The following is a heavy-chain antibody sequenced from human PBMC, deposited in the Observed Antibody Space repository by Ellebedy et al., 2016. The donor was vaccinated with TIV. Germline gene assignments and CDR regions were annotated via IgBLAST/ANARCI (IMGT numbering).Heavy chain of an antibody. V-gene: IGHV1-18*01. CDR2: VSPYNGYA. CDR1: GYTFSTQG. D-gene: IGHD4-17*01. CDR3: AREVYGDSLNWFDP. Sequence: ASVKVSCKASGYTFSTQGISWVRQAPGQGLEWMGWVSPYNGYAGYAQRFRDRVTMTADTSTSTAYMELNSLRSDDTAVYYSAREVYGDSLNWFDPWGQGTLVTVSS. J-gene: IGHJ5*02.